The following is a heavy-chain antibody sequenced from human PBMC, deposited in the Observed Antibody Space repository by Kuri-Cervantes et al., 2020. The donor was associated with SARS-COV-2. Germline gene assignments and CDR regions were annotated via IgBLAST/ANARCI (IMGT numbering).Heavy chain of an antibody. CDR2: IIPTFGTA. CDR1: GGTFSSYA. D-gene: IGHD6-6*01. CDR3: ARVGTEYTSSSLLDY. J-gene: IGHJ4*02. Sequence: SVKVSCKASGGTFSSYAISWVRQAPGQGLEWMGGIIPTFGTANYAQNFQGRVTITADESTSTAYMELSSLTSDDTTVYYCARVGTEYTSSSLLDYWGQGTLVTVSS. V-gene: IGHV1-69*13.